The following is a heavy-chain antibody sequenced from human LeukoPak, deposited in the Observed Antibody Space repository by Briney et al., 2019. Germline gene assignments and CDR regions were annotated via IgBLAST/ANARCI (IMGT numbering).Heavy chain of an antibody. J-gene: IGHJ4*02. Sequence: PSETPSLTCTVSGDSISSYYWSWIRQPPGKGLEWIGHIYYSGSTKYNPSLKSRVTISVDTSKNQFSQKLYSVTATDTAVYYCARRLSGYFYFDYWGQGALVTVSS. V-gene: IGHV4-59*08. CDR1: GDSISSYY. CDR2: IYYSGST. CDR3: ARRLSGYFYFDY. D-gene: IGHD3-3*01.